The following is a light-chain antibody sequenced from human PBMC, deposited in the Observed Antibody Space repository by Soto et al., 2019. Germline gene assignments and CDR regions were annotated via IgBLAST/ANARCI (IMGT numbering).Light chain of an antibody. J-gene: IGKJ1*01. CDR1: QNINVR. Sequence: DIQMTQSPSTLSASRGDRVTITCRASQNINVRLAWYQQKPGKAPKFLIYQASTLQSGVPSWFSGSGSGTEFTLTISSLQPDVFATYYCQQHEAYPRTFGQGTKVEIK. CDR3: QQHEAYPRT. V-gene: IGKV1-5*03. CDR2: QAS.